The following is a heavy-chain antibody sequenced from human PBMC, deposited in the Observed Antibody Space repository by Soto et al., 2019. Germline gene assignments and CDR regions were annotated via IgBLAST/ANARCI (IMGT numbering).Heavy chain of an antibody. V-gene: IGHV1-3*01. CDR1: GYTFTSYA. J-gene: IGHJ6*02. Sequence: GASVKVSCKASGYTFTSYAMHWVRQAPGQRLEWMGWISAGNGNTKYSQKFQGRVTIARDTSASTAYMELSSLRSEDTAVYYCARDHRGICSGGSCYGYYYGMDVWGQGTTVTVSS. CDR2: ISAGNGNT. CDR3: ARDHRGICSGGSCYGYYYGMDV. D-gene: IGHD2-15*01.